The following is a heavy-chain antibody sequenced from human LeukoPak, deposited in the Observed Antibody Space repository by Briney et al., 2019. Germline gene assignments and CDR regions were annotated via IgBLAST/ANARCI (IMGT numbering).Heavy chain of an antibody. V-gene: IGHV1-2*02. D-gene: IGHD1-1*01. Sequence: ASVKVSCKASGYTFTGYYMHWVRQAPGQGLEWMGWINPNSGGTNYAQKFQGRVTMTRDTSISTAYMELSRLRSDDTAAYYCAREWQLERHVDYWGQGTLVTVSS. CDR3: AREWQLERHVDY. J-gene: IGHJ4*02. CDR2: INPNSGGT. CDR1: GYTFTGYY.